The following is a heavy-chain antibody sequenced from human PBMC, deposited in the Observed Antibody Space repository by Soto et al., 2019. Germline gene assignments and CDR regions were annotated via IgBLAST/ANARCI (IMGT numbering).Heavy chain of an antibody. Sequence: ETLSLTCAVYGGSFSGYYWSWIRQPPGKGLEWIGEINHSGSTNYNPSLKSRVTISVDTSKNQFSLKLSSVTAADTAVYYCARGAVVVPAAILGDWFDPWGQGTLVTVSS. CDR2: INHSGST. D-gene: IGHD2-2*02. J-gene: IGHJ5*02. V-gene: IGHV4-34*01. CDR1: GGSFSGYY. CDR3: ARGAVVVPAAILGDWFDP.